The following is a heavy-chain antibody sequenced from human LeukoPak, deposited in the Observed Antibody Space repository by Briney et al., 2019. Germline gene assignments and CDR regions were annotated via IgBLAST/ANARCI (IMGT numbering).Heavy chain of an antibody. CDR1: GFTFSSYA. D-gene: IGHD3-22*01. Sequence: GGSLRLSCAASGFTFSSYAMSWVRQAPGKGLEWVSAISGSGGSTYYADSVKGRFTISRDNSKNTLYLQMNSLRAEDTAVYYCAKASRVPYDGSGYYHPSGDYWGQGTLVTVSS. V-gene: IGHV3-23*01. J-gene: IGHJ4*02. CDR2: ISGSGGST. CDR3: AKASRVPYDGSGYYHPSGDY.